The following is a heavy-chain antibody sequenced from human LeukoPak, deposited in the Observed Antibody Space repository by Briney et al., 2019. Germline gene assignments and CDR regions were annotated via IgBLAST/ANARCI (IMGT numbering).Heavy chain of an antibody. CDR2: IIPIFGTA. J-gene: IGHJ4*02. V-gene: IGHV1-69*13. Sequence: SVKVSCKASGGTFSSYAISWVRQAPGQGLEWMGGIIPIFGTANYAQKFQGRVTITADESTSTAYMELSSLRSEDTAVYYCARYRYYYGSESFYYFDYWGQGTLVTVSS. D-gene: IGHD3-10*01. CDR3: ARYRYYYGSESFYYFDY. CDR1: GGTFSSYA.